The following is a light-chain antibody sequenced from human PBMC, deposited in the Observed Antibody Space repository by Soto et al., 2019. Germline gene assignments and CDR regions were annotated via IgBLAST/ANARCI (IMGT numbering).Light chain of an antibody. J-gene: IGKJ4*02. CDR3: QQRSNWPG. CDR2: DAA. CDR1: QSVSSY. Sequence: EIVLTQSPATLSLSPGERATLSCRASQSVSSYLAWYQQKPGQAPRLLSYDAANRATGIPARFSGSGSGTDLTLTISSLEPEDCAVYYCQQRSNWPGFGGGTKVEIK. V-gene: IGKV3-11*01.